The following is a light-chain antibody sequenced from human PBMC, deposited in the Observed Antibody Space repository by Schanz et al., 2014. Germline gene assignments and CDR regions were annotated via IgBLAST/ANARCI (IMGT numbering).Light chain of an antibody. Sequence: QSALTQPRSVSGSPGQSVTISCTGTSNDVGASNYVSWYQHHPGKAPKVILYNVNKRPSGVPDRFSGSKSGNTASLTVSGLQAEDEADYYCSSYTSSDNLVFGGGTKLTVL. V-gene: IGLV2-11*01. CDR1: SNDVGASNY. J-gene: IGLJ3*02. CDR2: NVN. CDR3: SSYTSSDNLV.